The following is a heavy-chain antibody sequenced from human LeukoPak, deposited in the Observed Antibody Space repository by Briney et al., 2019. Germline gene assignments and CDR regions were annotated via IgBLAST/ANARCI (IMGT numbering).Heavy chain of an antibody. Sequence: PGGSLRLSCAASGFTFSPYGMTWVRQAPGKGLEWVSTISYDSRSIGYADSVKGRFTISRDNAKSSTFLQMSSLRVEDTAVYYCARDGSEWSRDLWGQGTLVTVSS. CDR1: GFTFSPYG. V-gene: IGHV3-21*01. D-gene: IGHD2-15*01. J-gene: IGHJ5*02. CDR3: ARDGSEWSRDL. CDR2: ISYDSRSI.